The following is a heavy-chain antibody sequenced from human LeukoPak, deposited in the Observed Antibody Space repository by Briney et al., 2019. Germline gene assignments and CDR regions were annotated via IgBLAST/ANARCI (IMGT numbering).Heavy chain of an antibody. Sequence: GGALRLSCAASVFSFSDYYMSWIREAPGKGLECGSHIRSSGRTIYYADSLKGRFTLSRDNAKNSLYLQMNSLRAESTAVYYCERAGGYSYAKEAFDIWGQGTMVTVSS. V-gene: IGHV3-11*01. CDR2: IRSSGRTI. CDR1: VFSFSDYY. J-gene: IGHJ3*02. CDR3: ERAGGYSYAKEAFDI. D-gene: IGHD5-18*01.